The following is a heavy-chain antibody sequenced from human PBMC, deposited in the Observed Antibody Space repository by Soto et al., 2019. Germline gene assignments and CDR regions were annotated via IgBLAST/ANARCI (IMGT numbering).Heavy chain of an antibody. CDR3: ARTVAGYDYYCGMDV. CDR2: INAGNGNK. J-gene: IGHJ6*02. CDR1: GYTFTSYA. V-gene: IGHV1-3*01. D-gene: IGHD6-19*01. Sequence: QVQLLQSGAEVKKPGASVKVSCKASGYTFTSYAMHWVRQAPGQRLEWMGWINAGNGNKKYSQKFQGRVTITRDTSASTAYMELGSLRSEDTAVYYCARTVAGYDYYCGMDVWGQGTTVTVSS.